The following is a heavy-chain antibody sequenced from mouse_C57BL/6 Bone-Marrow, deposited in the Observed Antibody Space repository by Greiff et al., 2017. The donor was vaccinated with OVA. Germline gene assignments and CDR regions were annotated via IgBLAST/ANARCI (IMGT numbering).Heavy chain of an antibody. CDR2: IDPSDSYT. CDR3: AWEITTVAFDD. D-gene: IGHD1-1*01. V-gene: IGHV1-59*01. CDR1: GYTFTSYW. J-gene: IGHJ2*01. Sequence: QVQLQQPGAELVRPGTSVKLSCKASGYTFTSYWMHWVKQRPGQGLEWIGVIDPSDSYTNYNQKFKGKATLTVDTSSSTAYMQLSSLTSEDSAVYYCAWEITTVAFDDWGKGTTLTVSS.